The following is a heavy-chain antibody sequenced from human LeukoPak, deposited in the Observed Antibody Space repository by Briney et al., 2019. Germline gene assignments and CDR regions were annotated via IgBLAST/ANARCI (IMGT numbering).Heavy chain of an antibody. CDR3: QTDDFDY. CDR2: IKSKTVGGTT. V-gene: IGHV3-15*01. Sequence: PGGSLRLSCAGSGFTFSNAWMSWVRQAPGKGLEWVGRIKSKTVGGTTDYAAPVKGRFTVSRDDSKNTLYLQMNSLKTEDTAVYYCQTDDFDYWGQGTLVTVSS. D-gene: IGHD2-21*02. J-gene: IGHJ4*02. CDR1: GFTFSNAW.